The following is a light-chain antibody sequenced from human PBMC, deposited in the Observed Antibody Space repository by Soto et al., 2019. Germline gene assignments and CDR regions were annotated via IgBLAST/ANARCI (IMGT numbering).Light chain of an antibody. V-gene: IGKV3-20*01. Sequence: EIVLTQSPGTLSLSPGERATLSCRASQRVSSSYLAWYQQKPGQAPRLLIYGASSRATGIPDRFSGSGSGTDFTLTISRLEPEDFAVYFCQRYGSSPPFTFDQGTKVDIK. CDR2: GAS. CDR1: QRVSSSY. CDR3: QRYGSSPPFT. J-gene: IGKJ2*01.